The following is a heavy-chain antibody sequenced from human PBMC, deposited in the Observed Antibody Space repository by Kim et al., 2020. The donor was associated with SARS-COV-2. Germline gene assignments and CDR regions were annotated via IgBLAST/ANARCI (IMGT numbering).Heavy chain of an antibody. D-gene: IGHD6-19*01. J-gene: IGHJ5*02. CDR2: TYYRSKWCN. V-gene: IGHV6-1*01. Sequence: SQTLSLTCAISGDSVSSNSAGWNWLRQSPSRGLEWLGRTYYRSKWCNDYAISVKSRITINPDTYKNQFSLQMNSVTPEDTAVYYCARDGRWLGKCQFDPWGQGTLVTVSS. CDR3: ARDGRWLGKCQFDP. CDR1: GDSVSSNSAG.